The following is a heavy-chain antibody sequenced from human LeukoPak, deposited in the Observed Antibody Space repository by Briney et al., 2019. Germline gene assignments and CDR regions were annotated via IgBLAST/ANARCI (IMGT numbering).Heavy chain of an antibody. CDR2: ISYDGSNE. CDR3: AKEDVVVITIRYFQH. Sequence: GESLKISCAASGFTFTSYPMHWVRQAPGKGLEWVAVISYDGSNEYYADSVKGRFTISRDNSKNTLYLQMNSLRTEDTAIYYCAKEDVVVITIRYFQHWGQGTLVTVSS. V-gene: IGHV3-30*04. J-gene: IGHJ1*01. D-gene: IGHD3-22*01. CDR1: GFTFTSYP.